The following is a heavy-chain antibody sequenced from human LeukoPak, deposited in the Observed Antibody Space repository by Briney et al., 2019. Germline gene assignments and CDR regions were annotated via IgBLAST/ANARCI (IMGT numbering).Heavy chain of an antibody. V-gene: IGHV3-30-3*01. CDR3: ARRGGPYCGDDCYSAY. D-gene: IGHD2-21*02. CDR1: GFTFSYYA. Sequence: RSGGSLRLSCAASGFTFSYYAMHWVRQAPGKGLEWVAVISYDGSNKYYADSVKGRFTISRDNSKNTLYLQMNSLRAEDTAVYYCARRGGPYCGDDCYSAYWGQGTLVTVSS. CDR2: ISYDGSNK. J-gene: IGHJ4*02.